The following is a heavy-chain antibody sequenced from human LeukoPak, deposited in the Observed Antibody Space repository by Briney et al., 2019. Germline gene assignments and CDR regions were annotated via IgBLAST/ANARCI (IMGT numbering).Heavy chain of an antibody. CDR3: ARGYYYDSSGYPDAFDI. V-gene: IGHV4-59*01. J-gene: IGHJ3*02. Sequence: SETLSLTCTVSGGSISSYYWSWIRQPPGKGLEWIGYIYYSGSTNYNPSLKSRVTISVDASKNQFPLKLSSVTAADTAVYYCARGYYYDSSGYPDAFDIWGQGTMVTVSS. D-gene: IGHD3-22*01. CDR2: IYYSGST. CDR1: GGSISSYY.